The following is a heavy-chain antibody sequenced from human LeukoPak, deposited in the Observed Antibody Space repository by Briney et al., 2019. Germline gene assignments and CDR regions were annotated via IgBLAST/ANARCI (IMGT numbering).Heavy chain of an antibody. Sequence: NPSQTLSLTRNVSGGSISGYSWSCIRQPAGKGLEWIGHIFASGSTNSIPSLRSRLSMSVDTSKSQFSLKLTSVTAADTAVYYCARSVGEDFDYWGQGTLVTVSS. CDR2: IFASGST. D-gene: IGHD2-15*01. J-gene: IGHJ4*02. V-gene: IGHV4-4*07. CDR3: ARSVGEDFDY. CDR1: GGSISGYS.